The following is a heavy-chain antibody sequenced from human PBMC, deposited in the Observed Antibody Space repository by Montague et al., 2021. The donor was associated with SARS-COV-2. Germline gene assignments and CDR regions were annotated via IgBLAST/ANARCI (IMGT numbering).Heavy chain of an antibody. CDR2: IYSSGSI. Sequence: SETLSLTCNVSGGSIRNDYWSWVRQPAGQGLDLIWRIYSSGSINYNPSLKTRITLSVDMSKNQLSLWLTSVTAADTAVYYCARNPGEYYGMDVWGQGTTVTVSS. CDR1: GGSIRNDY. CDR3: ARNPGEYYGMDV. V-gene: IGHV4-4*07. J-gene: IGHJ6*02. D-gene: IGHD3-16*01.